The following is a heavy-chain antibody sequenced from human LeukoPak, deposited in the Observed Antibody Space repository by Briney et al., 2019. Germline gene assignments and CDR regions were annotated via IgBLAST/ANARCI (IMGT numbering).Heavy chain of an antibody. Sequence: ASVTVSCKASGYTFSSYYVHWVRQAPGQGVEGMGLIIPSDGFTNYAQRFQGRVTITEDTSTKTAYMEMSRLRYEDTAVYYCATQYDYDRSAYYFRAFDLWGQGTKVTVSS. D-gene: IGHD3-22*01. J-gene: IGHJ3*01. CDR3: ATQYDYDRSAYYFRAFDL. V-gene: IGHV1-46*01. CDR1: GYTFSSYY. CDR2: IIPSDGFT.